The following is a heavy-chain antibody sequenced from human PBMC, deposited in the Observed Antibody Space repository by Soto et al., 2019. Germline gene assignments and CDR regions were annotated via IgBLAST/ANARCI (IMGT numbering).Heavy chain of an antibody. CDR3: ARDSYSSSWYDGCAFDI. Sequence: VKVSCKASGGTFSSYAISWVRQAPGQGLEWMGGIIPIFGTANYAQKFQGRVTITADESTSTAYMELSSLRSEDTAVYYCARDSYSSSWYDGCAFDIWGQGTMVTVSS. V-gene: IGHV1-69*13. CDR1: GGTFSSYA. J-gene: IGHJ3*02. D-gene: IGHD6-13*01. CDR2: IIPIFGTA.